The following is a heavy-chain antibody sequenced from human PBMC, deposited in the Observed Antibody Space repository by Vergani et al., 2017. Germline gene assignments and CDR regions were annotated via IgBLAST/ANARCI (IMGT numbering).Heavy chain of an antibody. J-gene: IGHJ4*02. D-gene: IGHD6-13*01. Sequence: EVQLVQSGAEVKTPGEPLKIFCKGSGYSFTRYWIGWVRQMPGKGREWMGNIYPGDSDTRYSPSFQGQVTISADKSISTAYLQWSSTDASDTAMYYCAGGYSRGRAAAGTFGYWGQGTLVTVSS. CDR1: GYSFTRYW. CDR3: AGGYSRGRAAAGTFGY. V-gene: IGHV5-51*01. CDR2: IYPGDSDT.